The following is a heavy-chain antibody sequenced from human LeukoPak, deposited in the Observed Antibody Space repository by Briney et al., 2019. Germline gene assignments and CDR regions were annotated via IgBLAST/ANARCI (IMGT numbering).Heavy chain of an antibody. V-gene: IGHV3-21*01. Sequence: EALSLTCTVSGGSISSGGYYWSWIRQHPGKGLEWVSSISSSSSYIYYADSVKGGFTISRDNVKNSLYLQMNSLRDEDTAVYYCARDHNYAFDSWGQGTLVTVTS. CDR2: ISSSSSYI. CDR3: ARDHNYAFDS. J-gene: IGHJ4*02. D-gene: IGHD4-11*01. CDR1: GGSISSGGYY.